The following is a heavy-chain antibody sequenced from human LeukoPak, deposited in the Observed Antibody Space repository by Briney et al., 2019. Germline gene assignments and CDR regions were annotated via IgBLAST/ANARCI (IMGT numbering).Heavy chain of an antibody. D-gene: IGHD6-19*01. J-gene: IGHJ4*02. Sequence: GGSLRLSCAASGFTFSSYAMHWVRQAPGKGLEWVAIIWYDGSNRFYGDSVKGRFTISRDNSKNTLHLQMNSLRVEDTAVYYCAAGAVAGIIFWGQGTLVTVSS. CDR2: IWYDGSNR. CDR1: GFTFSSYA. CDR3: AAGAVAGIIF. V-gene: IGHV3-33*01.